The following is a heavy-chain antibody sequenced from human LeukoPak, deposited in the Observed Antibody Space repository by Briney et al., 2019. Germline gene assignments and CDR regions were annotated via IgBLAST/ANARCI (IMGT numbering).Heavy chain of an antibody. D-gene: IGHD3-22*01. CDR1: GFTFS. CDR3: AKDLRDYDSSGYPGG. V-gene: IGHV3-23*01. J-gene: IGHJ4*02. Sequence: PGGSLRLSCVASGFTFSMSWVRQAPGTGLEWISAISGSGRRTYYADSVKGRFTISRDNSKNTLYLQMNSLRAEDTAVYYCAKDLRDYDSSGYPGGWGQGTLVTVSS. CDR2: ISGSGRRT.